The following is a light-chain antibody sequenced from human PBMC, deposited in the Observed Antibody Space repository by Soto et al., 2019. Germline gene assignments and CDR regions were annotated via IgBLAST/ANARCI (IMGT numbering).Light chain of an antibody. V-gene: IGKV1-5*03. CDR2: KAS. CDR1: QSISNW. Sequence: DIQMNQSPSTLSASVGDRVTITCRASQSISNWLAWYQQKPGKAPKLLIYKASTLERGVPSRFSGSASGTEFTLTISSLQPDDFATYYCQQYNSVSLLTFGGGTKV. CDR3: QQYNSVSLLT. J-gene: IGKJ4*01.